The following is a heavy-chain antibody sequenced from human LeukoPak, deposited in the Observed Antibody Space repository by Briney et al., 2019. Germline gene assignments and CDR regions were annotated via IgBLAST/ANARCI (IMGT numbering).Heavy chain of an antibody. V-gene: IGHV1-18*01. D-gene: IGHD3-3*01. Sequence: ASVKVSXKASGYTFTNYGISWVRQAPGQGLEWMGWISIYNGNTDYAQKLRGRVTMTTDTSTSTAYMELRSLRSDDTAVYYCARITYDFWSGYYVPDDHWGQGTLVTVSS. CDR1: GYTFTNYG. CDR3: ARITYDFWSGYYVPDDH. CDR2: ISIYNGNT. J-gene: IGHJ5*02.